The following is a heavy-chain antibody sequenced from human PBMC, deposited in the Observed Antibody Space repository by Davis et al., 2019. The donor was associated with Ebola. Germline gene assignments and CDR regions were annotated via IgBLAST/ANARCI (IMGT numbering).Heavy chain of an antibody. D-gene: IGHD2-2*01. V-gene: IGHV4-4*07. CDR2: IYSSGSA. CDR1: GGSISSYY. CDR3: VRDRGCPSTSCFWDC. Sequence: PSETLSLTCTVSGGSISSYYWSWIRQPAGKGLEWIGRIYSSGSANYNPSLKRRVTMSVDTSKNQFSLKLTSVTAADTAVYYCVRDRGCPSTSCFWDCWGQGTLVTVSS. J-gene: IGHJ4*02.